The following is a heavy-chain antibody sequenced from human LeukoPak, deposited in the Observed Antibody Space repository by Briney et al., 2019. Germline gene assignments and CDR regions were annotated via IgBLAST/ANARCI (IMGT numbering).Heavy chain of an antibody. CDR2: ISYTGST. Sequence: SETLSLTCTVSGGSISSDYWSWIRQPPGEGLEWIGFISYTGSTNYNPSLKSRVIVFVDTSKNQFSLKVTSLTAADTAVYYCARTIKSGNYYWFDPWGQGTLVTVSS. CDR1: GGSISSDY. CDR3: ARTIKSGNYYWFDP. J-gene: IGHJ5*02. V-gene: IGHV4-59*01. D-gene: IGHD1-26*01.